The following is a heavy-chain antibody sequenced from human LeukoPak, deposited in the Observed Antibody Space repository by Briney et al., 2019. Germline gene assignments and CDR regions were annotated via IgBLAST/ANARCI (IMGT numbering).Heavy chain of an antibody. V-gene: IGHV3-7*01. CDR3: ASGRTHDF. CDR1: GFTFSTYW. CDR2: MKYDGSGK. J-gene: IGHJ4*02. Sequence: SGGSLRLSCAASGFTFSTYWMSWVRQAPGKGLEWVAHMKYDGSGKSYVDSVRGRFTISRDNAKNSLYLQMNSLRAEDTAVYYCASGRTHDFWGQGTLVTVSS.